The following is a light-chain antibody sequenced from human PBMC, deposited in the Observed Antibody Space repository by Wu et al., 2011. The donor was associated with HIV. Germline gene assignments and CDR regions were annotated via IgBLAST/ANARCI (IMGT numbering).Light chain of an antibody. J-gene: IGKJ5*01. CDR3: QQYGNXPT. CDR2: AAS. Sequence: EIVLTQSPVILSLAPGERATLSCRASQTVTSSYFAWYQHKPGQAPRLLISAASTRATGIPDRFSGSGSGTDFTLTISRLEPEDFAAYYCQQYGNXPTFGQGTRLEIK. V-gene: IGKV3-20*01. CDR1: QTVTSSY.